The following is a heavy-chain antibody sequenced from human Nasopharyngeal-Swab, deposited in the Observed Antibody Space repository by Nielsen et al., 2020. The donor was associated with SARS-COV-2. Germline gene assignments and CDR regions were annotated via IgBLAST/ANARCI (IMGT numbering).Heavy chain of an antibody. Sequence: ASVKVSCKASGYTFTSYYMHWVRQAPGHGLEWMGIINPSGGSTSYAQKFQGRVTMTRDTSTRTVYMALSSLRSEDTAVEYCASWDGFSLYYGMDVWGQGTTVTVSS. J-gene: IGHJ6*02. CDR3: ASWDGFSLYYGMDV. CDR1: GYTFTSYY. D-gene: IGHD3-3*01. CDR2: INPSGGST. V-gene: IGHV1-46*01.